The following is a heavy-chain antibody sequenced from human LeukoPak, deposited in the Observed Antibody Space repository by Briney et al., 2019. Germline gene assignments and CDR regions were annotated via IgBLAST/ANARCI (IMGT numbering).Heavy chain of an antibody. CDR3: AGDRGTYDFWSGYYSNYYFDY. Sequence: GGSLRLSCAASGFTVSSNYMSWVRQAPGKGLEWVSVIYSGGSTYYADSVKGRFTISRDNSKNTLYLQMNSLRAEDTAVYYCAGDRGTYDFWSGYYSNYYFDYWGQGTLVTVS. J-gene: IGHJ4*02. D-gene: IGHD3-3*01. CDR1: GFTVSSNY. CDR2: IYSGGST. V-gene: IGHV3-66*01.